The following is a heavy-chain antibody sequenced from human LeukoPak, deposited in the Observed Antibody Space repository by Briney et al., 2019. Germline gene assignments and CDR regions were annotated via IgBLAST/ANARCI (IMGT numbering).Heavy chain of an antibody. CDR1: GFTFSSYG. Sequence: GGSLRLSCAASGFTFSSYGMHWVRQAPGKGLEWVAVISYDGSNKFYADSVKGRFTISRDNSKNTLYLQMNSLRAEDTAVYYCAKDAIFDYWGQGTLVTVSS. J-gene: IGHJ4*02. V-gene: IGHV3-30*18. CDR3: AKDAIFDY. CDR2: ISYDGSNK.